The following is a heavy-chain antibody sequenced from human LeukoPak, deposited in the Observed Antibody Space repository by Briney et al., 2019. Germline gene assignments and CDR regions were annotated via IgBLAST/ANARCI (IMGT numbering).Heavy chain of an antibody. J-gene: IGHJ4*02. Sequence: PGGSPRLSCAASGFTFSDFYMSWIPQAPGKGLEWVSHISSSSTYTNYADSVKGRFTISRDNTKNSLYLQMNSLRAEDTAVYYCARDWGSGASYPQQWGQGILVTVSS. CDR1: GFTFSDFY. CDR2: ISSSSTYT. CDR3: ARDWGSGASYPQQ. D-gene: IGHD1-26*01. V-gene: IGHV3-11*05.